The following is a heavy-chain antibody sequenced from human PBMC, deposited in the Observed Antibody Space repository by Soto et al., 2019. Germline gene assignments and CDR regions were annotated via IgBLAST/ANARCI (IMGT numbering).Heavy chain of an antibody. CDR3: AGGPRYYYDSSGYSIFDI. CDR2: ISYDGSNK. V-gene: IGHV3-30-3*02. Sequence: HPGGSLRLSCAASGFTFSSYAMHWVRQAPGKXLEWVAVISYDGSNKYYADSVKGRFTISRDNSKNTLYLQMNSLRAEDTAVYYCAGGPRYYYDSSGYSIFDIWGQGTMVTVSS. D-gene: IGHD3-22*01. CDR1: GFTFSSYA. J-gene: IGHJ3*02.